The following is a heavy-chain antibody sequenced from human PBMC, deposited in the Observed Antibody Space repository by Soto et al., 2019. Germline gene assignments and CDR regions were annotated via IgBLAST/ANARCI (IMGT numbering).Heavy chain of an antibody. Sequence: SETLSLTCTVSGDSISSYCWTWIRQPPGKGLEWIGYIYYSGSTNYNPSLESRVTISVDTSKNQSSLKLSFVTAADTAVYYCARSARGQQLTHWGQGTLVTVSS. J-gene: IGHJ4*02. CDR1: GDSISSYC. CDR2: IYYSGST. V-gene: IGHV4-59*01. D-gene: IGHD6-13*01. CDR3: ARSARGQQLTH.